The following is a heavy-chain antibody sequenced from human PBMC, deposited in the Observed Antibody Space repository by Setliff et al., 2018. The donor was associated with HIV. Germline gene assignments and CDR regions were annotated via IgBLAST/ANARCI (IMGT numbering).Heavy chain of an antibody. V-gene: IGHV6-1*01. J-gene: IGHJ6*03. Sequence: SQTLSLTCAISGDSVSSNSAAWNCIRQSPSRGLEWLGRTYYRSKWYNDYAVSVKSRITINPDTSKNQFSLHLNSVTPEDTAVYYCARGTGIQLWLKGGDYYYYYMDVWGQGTTVTVSS. CDR2: TYYRSKWYN. CDR3: ARGTGIQLWLKGGDYYYYYMDV. CDR1: GDSVSSNSAA. D-gene: IGHD5-18*01.